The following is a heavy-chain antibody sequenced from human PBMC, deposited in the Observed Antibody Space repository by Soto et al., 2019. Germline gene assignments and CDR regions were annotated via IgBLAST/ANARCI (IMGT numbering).Heavy chain of an antibody. D-gene: IGHD5-12*01. V-gene: IGHV3-74*01. CDR2: INTDGSTT. Sequence: EVQLVESGGALVQRGGSLRLSCAASGFSFGTSWMHWVRRAPGKGLVWVSRINTDGSTTNYTDSVKGRFTISRDNAKNTLYLQMNSLRAEDTAVYYCAGGVDSGLGYWGQGTLVTVSS. J-gene: IGHJ4*02. CDR1: GFSFGTSW. CDR3: AGGVDSGLGY.